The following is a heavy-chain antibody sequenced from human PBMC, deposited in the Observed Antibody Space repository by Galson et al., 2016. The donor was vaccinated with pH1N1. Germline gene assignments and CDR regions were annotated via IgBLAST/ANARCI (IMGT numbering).Heavy chain of an antibody. CDR1: GVSISSWSYY. J-gene: IGHJ3*02. CDR2: GYYSGTT. Sequence: SETLSLTCSVSGVSISSWSYYWGWIRQPPGEGLEWIGIGYYSGTTYYNPSLKSRVTISVDTSKNQFSLKLSTVTAADTAVYYCAGLIGSYLGAALDIWGQGTMVTVSS. D-gene: IGHD1-26*01. V-gene: IGHV4-39*07. CDR3: AGLIGSYLGAALDI.